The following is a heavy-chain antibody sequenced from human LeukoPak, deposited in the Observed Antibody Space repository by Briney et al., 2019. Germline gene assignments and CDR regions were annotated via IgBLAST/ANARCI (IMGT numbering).Heavy chain of an antibody. CDR2: IIPIFGAT. Sequence: ASVKVSCKASGGTFSSHGFSWVRQAPGQGLEWMGGIIPIFGATNYAQKFQGRVTITTDDSTSTGYMELSSLTSEDTAVYFCARRWPHSSGYYLFDYWGSGNPGHRLL. D-gene: IGHD3-22*01. CDR3: ARRWPHSSGYYLFDY. CDR1: GGTFSSHG. J-gene: IGHJ4*02. V-gene: IGHV1-69*05.